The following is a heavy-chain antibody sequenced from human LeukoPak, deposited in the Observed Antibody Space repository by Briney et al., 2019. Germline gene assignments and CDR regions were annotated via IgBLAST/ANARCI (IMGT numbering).Heavy chain of an antibody. CDR3: ARDTNGGIATDY. D-gene: IGHD2-8*01. CDR1: GFTFTNYA. J-gene: IGHJ4*02. V-gene: IGHV3-66*01. Sequence: GGSLRLSCAASGFTFTNYAMVWVRQAPGKGLEWVSVIYSGGSTYYADSVKGRFTISRDNSKNTLYLQMNSLRAEDTAVYYCARDTNGGIATDYWGQGTLVTVSS. CDR2: IYSGGST.